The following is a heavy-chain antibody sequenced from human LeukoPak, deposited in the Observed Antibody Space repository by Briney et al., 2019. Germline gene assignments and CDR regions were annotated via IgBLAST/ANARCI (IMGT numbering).Heavy chain of an antibody. J-gene: IGHJ5*02. Sequence: ASVKVSCKASGYTFTGYYMHWVRQAPGQGLEWMGWINPNSGGTNYAQKFQGRVTMTRDTSISIAYMELSRLRSDDTAVYYCAKDTPAEQWLFFGGVNWFDPWGQGTLVTVSS. CDR3: AKDTPAEQWLFFGGVNWFDP. V-gene: IGHV1-2*02. CDR1: GYTFTGYY. D-gene: IGHD6-19*01. CDR2: INPNSGGT.